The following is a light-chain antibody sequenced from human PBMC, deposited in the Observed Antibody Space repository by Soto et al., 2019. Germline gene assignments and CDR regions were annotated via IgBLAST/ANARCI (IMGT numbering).Light chain of an antibody. CDR3: QHYDNIPYS. Sequence: DIQMTQSPSSLSASVGDTVTITCRASQTINSYLNWYQQKPGQAPKLLIYVASSLQSGVPSRFSGSGSGTDFTFTISSLQPEDIATYYCQHYDNIPYSFGQGTKLEIK. CDR1: QTINSY. CDR2: VAS. J-gene: IGKJ2*03. V-gene: IGKV1-33*01.